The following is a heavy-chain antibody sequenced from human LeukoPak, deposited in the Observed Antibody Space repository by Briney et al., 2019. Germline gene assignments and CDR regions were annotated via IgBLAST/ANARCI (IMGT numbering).Heavy chain of an antibody. D-gene: IGHD6-25*01. V-gene: IGHV3-48*01. Sequence: GGSLRLSCAASGFTFSNHGMHWVRQPPGKGLEWVSNIGTSSTTIYYADSVKGRFTISRDNAKNSLYLQMNSLRADDTAVYYCARFAAGGSYYYYMDVWGKGTTVTVSS. J-gene: IGHJ6*03. CDR1: GFTFSNHG. CDR3: ARFAAGGSYYYYMDV. CDR2: IGTSSTTI.